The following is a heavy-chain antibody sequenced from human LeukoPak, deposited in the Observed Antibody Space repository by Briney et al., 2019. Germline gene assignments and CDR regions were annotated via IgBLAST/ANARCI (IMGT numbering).Heavy chain of an antibody. CDR2: LSWNSGSI. J-gene: IGHJ2*01. CDR1: GFTFDDYA. Sequence: GGSLRLSCAASGFTFDDYAMHWVRQAPGKGLEWVAGLSWNSGSIGYADSVKGRFTISRDNSKNTLYLQMNSLRAEDTAVYYCAKIGPGYFDLWGRGTLVTVSS. CDR3: AKIGPGYFDL. V-gene: IGHV3-9*01.